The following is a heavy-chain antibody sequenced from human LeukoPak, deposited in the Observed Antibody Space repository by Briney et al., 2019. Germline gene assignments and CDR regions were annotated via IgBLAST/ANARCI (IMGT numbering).Heavy chain of an antibody. CDR2: INPNSGGT. CDR3: ASLPTVAVAGTRFDN. Sequence: GASVKVSCKASGYTFTSYYMHWVRQAPGQGLEWMGWINPNSGGTNYAQKFQGRVTMTRDTSISAAYMELSRLRSDDTAVYYCASLPTVAVAGTRFDNWGQGTLVTVSS. CDR1: GYTFTSYY. V-gene: IGHV1-2*02. J-gene: IGHJ4*02. D-gene: IGHD6-19*01.